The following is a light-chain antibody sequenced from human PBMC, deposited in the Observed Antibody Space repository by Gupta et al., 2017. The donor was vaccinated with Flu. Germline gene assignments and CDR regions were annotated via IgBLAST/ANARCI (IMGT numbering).Light chain of an antibody. CDR3: MQGTGWTYA. CDR2: KVA. Sequence: VTLGQTASISCRTSKTLGHRNGNTCWYWFQQKQGQAPRRLIIKVANRDSGGPDRFSGSGSGTDFTLKISRGEADDVGVDYCMQGTGWTYAFGQGTKVEIE. J-gene: IGKJ2*01. V-gene: IGKV2-30*02. CDR1: KTLGHRNGNTC.